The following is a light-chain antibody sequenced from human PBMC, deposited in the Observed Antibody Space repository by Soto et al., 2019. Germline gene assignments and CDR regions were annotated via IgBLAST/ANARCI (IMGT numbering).Light chain of an antibody. V-gene: IGLV1-44*01. Sequence: QAVVTQPTSTSGTPGQRVTISCSGSSSNIGRNTVNWYQHLPGTAPKLLIYSNNQRPSGVPDRFSGSKSGTSASLAVSGLQSEDEADYYCAAWDGSLNGYVFGTGTKLTVL. CDR1: SSNIGRNT. CDR3: AAWDGSLNGYV. CDR2: SNN. J-gene: IGLJ1*01.